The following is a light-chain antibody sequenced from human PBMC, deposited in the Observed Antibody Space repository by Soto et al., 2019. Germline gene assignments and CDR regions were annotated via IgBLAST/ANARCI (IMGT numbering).Light chain of an antibody. CDR2: AAS. J-gene: IGKJ1*01. CDR3: QQYGSSPPWT. Sequence: EIVLTQSPGTLSLSPGERATLSCRASQGVSSSYLAWYQQKPGQAPRLLIYAASSRATGIPDRFSGGGSGTDFTLTISRLEPEDFAVYYCQQYGSSPPWTFGQGTKVEI. CDR1: QGVSSSY. V-gene: IGKV3-20*01.